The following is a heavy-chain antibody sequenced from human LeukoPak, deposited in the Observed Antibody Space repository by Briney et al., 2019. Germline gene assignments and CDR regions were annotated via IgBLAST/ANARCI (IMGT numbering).Heavy chain of an antibody. CDR2: IIPIFGTA. Sequence: ASVKVSCKASGGTFSSYTISWVRQAPGQGLEWMGGIIPIFGTANYAQKFQGRVTITADESTSTAYMELSSLRSEDTAVYYCARGLMGPLHCGGDCYSLDYWGQGTLVTVSS. CDR3: ARGLMGPLHCGGDCYSLDY. CDR1: GGTFSSYT. J-gene: IGHJ4*02. D-gene: IGHD2-21*01. V-gene: IGHV1-69*13.